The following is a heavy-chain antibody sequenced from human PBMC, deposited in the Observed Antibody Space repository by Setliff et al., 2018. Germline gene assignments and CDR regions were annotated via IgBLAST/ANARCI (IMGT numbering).Heavy chain of an antibody. CDR2: IYTSGST. D-gene: IGHD3-22*01. Sequence: PSETLSLTCTVSGGSISSGSYYWSWIRQPAGKGLEWIGHIYTSGSTNYNPSLKSRVTISVDTSKNQFSLKLSSVTAADTAVYYCARAHPSRMIVVVRAYYYFDDWGQGTLVTVSS. V-gene: IGHV4-61*09. J-gene: IGHJ4*02. CDR3: ARAHPSRMIVVVRAYYYFDD. CDR1: GGSISSGSYY.